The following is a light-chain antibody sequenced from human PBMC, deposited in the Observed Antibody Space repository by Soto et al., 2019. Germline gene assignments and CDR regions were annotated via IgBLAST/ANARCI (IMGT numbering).Light chain of an antibody. CDR3: QQYDNLPLT. V-gene: IGKV1-33*01. J-gene: IGKJ4*01. CDR2: DAS. Sequence: DVEMAQSPSTLSASVGGRVTITCRASQSVGTWVAWYQQKKGKAPKLLIYDASNLETGVPSRFSGSGYGTDFNFTISSLQPEDIATYYCQQYDNLPLTFGGGTKVDIK. CDR1: QSVGTW.